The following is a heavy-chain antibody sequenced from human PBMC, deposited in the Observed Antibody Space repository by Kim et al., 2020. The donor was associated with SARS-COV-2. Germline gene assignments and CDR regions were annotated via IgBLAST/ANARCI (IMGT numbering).Heavy chain of an antibody. V-gene: IGHV4-59*01. D-gene: IGHD3-16*01. Sequence: YTPSPNSRLTLSVDTFKNQFSLKLKSVTAADTAVYFCARDRRGGTGFFDSWGQGALVTVSS. CDR3: ARDRRGGTGFFDS. J-gene: IGHJ4*02.